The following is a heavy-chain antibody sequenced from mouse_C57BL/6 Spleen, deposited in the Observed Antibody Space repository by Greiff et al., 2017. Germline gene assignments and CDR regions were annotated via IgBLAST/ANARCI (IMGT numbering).Heavy chain of an antibody. CDR2: FYPGSGSI. Sequence: VQLQESGAELVKPGASVKLSCKASGYTFTEYTIHWVKQRSGQGLEWIGWFYPGSGSIKYNEKFKDKATLTADKSSSTVYMELSRLTSEDSAVYFCARHGYYYGSSYDYYAMDYWGQGTSVTVSS. V-gene: IGHV1-62-2*01. J-gene: IGHJ4*01. D-gene: IGHD1-1*01. CDR3: ARHGYYYGSSYDYYAMDY. CDR1: GYTFTEYT.